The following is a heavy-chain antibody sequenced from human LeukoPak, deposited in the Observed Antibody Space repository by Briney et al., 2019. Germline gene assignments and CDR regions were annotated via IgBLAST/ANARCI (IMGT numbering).Heavy chain of an antibody. J-gene: IGHJ4*02. CDR1: GFTFNTYW. D-gene: IGHD3-16*01. V-gene: IGHV3-74*01. CDR2: INTDETTT. Sequence: GGSLRLSCAASGFTFNTYWMHWVRQAPGKGLVWVSLINTDETTTNYADSVKGRFTISRDNAKNTLYLHMNTLRAEDTAVYYCARGLTRGASSLGYRGQGTLVTVSS. CDR3: ARGLTRGASSLGY.